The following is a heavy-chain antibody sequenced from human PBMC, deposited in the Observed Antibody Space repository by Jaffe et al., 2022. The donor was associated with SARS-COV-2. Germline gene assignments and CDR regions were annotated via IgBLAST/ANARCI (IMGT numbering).Heavy chain of an antibody. V-gene: IGHV3-7*01. CDR2: IKEDGSEI. CDR1: GFTFSSYW. D-gene: IGHD3-10*01. J-gene: IGHJ4*02. CDR3: ARTYVDGLGTFYNRPYDY. Sequence: EVQLVESGGGLVQPGGSLRLSCAASGFTFSSYWMNWVRQAPGKGLEWVANIKEDGSEIYYVDSVKGRFTISRDNAKNSLYLQMSSLRAEDTAVYHCARTYVDGLGTFYNRPYDYWGQGTLVTVSS.